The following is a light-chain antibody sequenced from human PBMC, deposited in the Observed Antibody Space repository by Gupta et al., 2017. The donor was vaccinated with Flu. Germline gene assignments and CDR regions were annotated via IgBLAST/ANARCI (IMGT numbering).Light chain of an antibody. CDR2: GAS. CDR1: QSVSSNY. CDR3: QRYGSSPPYS. J-gene: IGKJ2*03. V-gene: IGKV3-20*01. Sequence: VLTQSPGTLSLSPGERATLSCRASQSVSSNYLAWYQQRPGQAPRLLIYGASSRATGIPDRFSGSGSGTDFTLTISRLEPEDFAVYYCQRYGSSPPYSCGQGTKLEIK.